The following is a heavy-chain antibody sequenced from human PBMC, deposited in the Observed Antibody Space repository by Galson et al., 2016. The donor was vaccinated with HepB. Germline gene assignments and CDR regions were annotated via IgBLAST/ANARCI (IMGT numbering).Heavy chain of an antibody. D-gene: IGHD3-10*01. CDR1: GFTFSSYG. J-gene: IGHJ4*02. Sequence: SLRLSCAASGFTFSSYGMHWVRQAPGKGLEWVAVIWCDGSNKYYADSVKGRFTISRDNSKNTLYLQMNRLRAEDTAVYYCASGEKDGFWGQGTLVTVSS. V-gene: IGHV3-33*01. CDR2: IWCDGSNK. CDR3: ASGEKDGF.